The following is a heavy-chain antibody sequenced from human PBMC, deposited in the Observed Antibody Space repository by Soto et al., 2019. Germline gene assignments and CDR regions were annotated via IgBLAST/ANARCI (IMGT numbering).Heavy chain of an antibody. D-gene: IGHD3-22*01. CDR2: INPFDGSR. V-gene: IGHV1-46*01. J-gene: IGHJ2*01. CDR1: GYIFTSYY. Sequence: ASVTVSCKASGYIFTSYYIHWVRQAPGQGLEWMGWINPFDGSRMFAQSFQGRVTMTRDTSTSTVYMEVSSLRSEDTAVYYCARGPYYYDSSGPWGYFDLWGRGTLVTVSS. CDR3: ARGPYYYDSSGPWGYFDL.